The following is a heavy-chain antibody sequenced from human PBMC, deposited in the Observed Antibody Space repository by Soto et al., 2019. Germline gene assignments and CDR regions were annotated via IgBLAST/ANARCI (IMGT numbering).Heavy chain of an antibody. D-gene: IGHD6-13*01. CDR1: GGSISTYY. J-gene: IGHJ6*02. CDR3: ARGAAAGVDYGMDV. CDR2: IYRSGGT. Sequence: ETLSLTCRVSGGSISTYYWSWIRQPAGKGLEWIGRIYRSGGTNFNPSLMSRVSMSLDTSKNQFSLKLSSVVAADTAVYYCARGAAAGVDYGMDVWGQGTTVTVS. V-gene: IGHV4-4*07.